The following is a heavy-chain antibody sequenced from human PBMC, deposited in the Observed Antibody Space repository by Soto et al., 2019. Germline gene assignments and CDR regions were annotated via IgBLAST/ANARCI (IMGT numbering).Heavy chain of an antibody. V-gene: IGHV3-23*01. D-gene: IGHD2-15*01. Sequence: EVQLLESGGGLAQPGGSLRLSCVASGFTFSSYAMSWVRQAPGKGLEWVSAINNSGGSTYYADSVKGRFTISRDNSKRTVSLQMNSLRAEDTAVYYCAKRGICSDMSCFRLGGILDNWGQGAQVIVSA. CDR3: AKRGICSDMSCFRLGGILDN. J-gene: IGHJ4*02. CDR1: GFTFSSYA. CDR2: INNSGGST.